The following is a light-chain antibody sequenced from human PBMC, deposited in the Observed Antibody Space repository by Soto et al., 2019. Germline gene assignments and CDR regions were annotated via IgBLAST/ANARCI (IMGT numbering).Light chain of an antibody. V-gene: IGKV3-20*01. J-gene: IGKJ1*01. CDR2: GAS. CDR3: QQYGSSGT. CDR1: QSVSSY. Sequence: VMTQSPATLSVSLGAPAPLSCRASQSVSSYLAWYQQNPGQAPRLLIYGASNRATGIPDRFSGSGSGTDFTLTISRLEPEDFAVYYCQQYGSSGTFGQGTKVDI.